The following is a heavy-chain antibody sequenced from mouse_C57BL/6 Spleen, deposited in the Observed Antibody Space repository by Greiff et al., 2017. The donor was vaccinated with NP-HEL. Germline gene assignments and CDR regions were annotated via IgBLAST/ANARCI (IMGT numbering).Heavy chain of an antibody. D-gene: IGHD1-1*01. CDR2: IDPSDSET. J-gene: IGHJ4*01. V-gene: IGHV1-52*01. CDR1: GYTFTSYW. Sequence: VQLQQSGAELVRPGSSVKLSCKASGYTFTSYWMHWVKQRPIQGLEWIGNIDPSDSETHYNQKFKDKATLTVDKSSSTAYLQLSSLTSEDSAVYYCARGSGSSLYYAMDYWGQGTSVTVSS. CDR3: ARGSGSSLYYAMDY.